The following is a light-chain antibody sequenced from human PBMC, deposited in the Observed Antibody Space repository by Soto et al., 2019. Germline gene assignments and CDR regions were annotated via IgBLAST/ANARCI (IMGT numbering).Light chain of an antibody. CDR1: QSLLHSSNNKNS. V-gene: IGKV4-1*01. Sequence: DIVMTQSPDSLAVSLGERATINCKSSQSLLHSSNNKNSLAWYAQKPGQPPKLLIYWSSTRESGVPDRFSGSESGTDFTLTISSLQAEDVAVYYCQQYHSTPLTFGGGTKVEIK. CDR2: WSS. J-gene: IGKJ4*01. CDR3: QQYHSTPLT.